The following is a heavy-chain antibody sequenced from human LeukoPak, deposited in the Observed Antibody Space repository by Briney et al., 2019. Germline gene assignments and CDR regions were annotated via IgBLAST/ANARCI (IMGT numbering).Heavy chain of an antibody. CDR2: INHSGST. Sequence: SETLSLTCAVYGGSFSGYYWSWIRQPPGKGLEWIGEINHSGSTNYNPSLKSRVTISVDTSKNQFSLKLSSVTAADTAVYYCARGRFTGPRYCSGGSCYLNWFDPWGQGTLVTVSS. J-gene: IGHJ5*02. D-gene: IGHD2-15*01. CDR3: ARGRFTGPRYCSGGSCYLNWFDP. CDR1: GGSFSGYY. V-gene: IGHV4-34*01.